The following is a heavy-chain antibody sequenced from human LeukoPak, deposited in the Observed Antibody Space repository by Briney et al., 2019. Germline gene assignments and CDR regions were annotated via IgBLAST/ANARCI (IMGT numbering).Heavy chain of an antibody. J-gene: IGHJ4*02. D-gene: IGHD6-13*01. CDR2: IYWDDDQ. CDR3: AHWSTAAAGKD. V-gene: IGHV2-5*02. CDR1: GFSLSTSGVG. Sequence: ESGPTLVNPTQTLTLTCTFSGFSLSTSGVGVGWIRQPPGKALEWLAVIYWDDDQRYSPSLESRLTITKDTSKNHVVLTMTNMDLVDTATYYCAHWSTAAAGKDWGQGTLVTVSS.